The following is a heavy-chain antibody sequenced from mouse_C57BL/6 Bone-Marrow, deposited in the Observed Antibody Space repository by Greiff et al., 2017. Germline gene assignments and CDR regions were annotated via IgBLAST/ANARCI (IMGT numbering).Heavy chain of an antibody. Sequence: EVKLQQSGPELVKPGASVKIPCKASGYTFTDYNMDWVKQSHGKSLEWIGDINPNNGGTIYNQKFKGKATLTVDKSSSTAYMELRSLTSEDTAVYYCARLGDGYYPYAMDYWGQGTSVTVSS. CDR1: GYTFTDYN. J-gene: IGHJ4*01. CDR2: INPNNGGT. D-gene: IGHD2-3*01. V-gene: IGHV1-18*01. CDR3: ARLGDGYYPYAMDY.